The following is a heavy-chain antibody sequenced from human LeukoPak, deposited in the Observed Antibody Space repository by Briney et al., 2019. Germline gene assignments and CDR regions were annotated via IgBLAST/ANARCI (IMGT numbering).Heavy chain of an antibody. Sequence: SETLSLTCTIFGSSISDNYYWVWIRRPPGKGLEWIGSVYHSGSTYYNPSLKSRVTLSVETSNNHFSLKLRSVTAADTAVYYCARHNYYHFWSTLNWFDPWGQGTLVTVSS. J-gene: IGHJ5*02. V-gene: IGHV4-38-2*02. CDR2: VYHSGST. D-gene: IGHD3-3*01. CDR3: ARHNYYHFWSTLNWFDP. CDR1: GSSISDNYY.